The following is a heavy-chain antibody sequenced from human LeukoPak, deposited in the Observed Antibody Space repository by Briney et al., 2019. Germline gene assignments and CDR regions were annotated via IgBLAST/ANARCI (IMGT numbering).Heavy chain of an antibody. CDR2: ISYDGSNK. Sequence: QPGRSLRLSCAASGFTFSSYAMHWVRQAPGKGLEWVAVISYDGSNKYYADSVKGRFTISRDNSKNTLYLQMNSLRAEDTAVYYCARIRTGAAAGMDVWGQGTTVTVSS. CDR3: ARIRTGAAAGMDV. V-gene: IGHV3-30-3*01. D-gene: IGHD6-13*01. CDR1: GFTFSSYA. J-gene: IGHJ6*02.